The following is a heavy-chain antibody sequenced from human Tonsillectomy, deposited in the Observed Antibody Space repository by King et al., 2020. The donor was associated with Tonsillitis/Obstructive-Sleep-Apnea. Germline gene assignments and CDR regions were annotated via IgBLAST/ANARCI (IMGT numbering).Heavy chain of an antibody. CDR2: ISAYNGNT. CDR1: GYTFTSYG. V-gene: IGHV1-18*01. Sequence: QLVQSGAEVKKPGASVKVSCKASGYTFTSYGISWVRQAPGQGLEWMGWISAYNGNTNYAQKLQGRVTMTTDTSTSTAYMELRSLRSDDTAVYYFARAVVVVPAARSFRNVDTAKVTLDYWGQGTLVTVSS. D-gene: IGHD2-2*01. J-gene: IGHJ4*02. CDR3: ARAVVVVPAARSFRNVDTAKVTLDY.